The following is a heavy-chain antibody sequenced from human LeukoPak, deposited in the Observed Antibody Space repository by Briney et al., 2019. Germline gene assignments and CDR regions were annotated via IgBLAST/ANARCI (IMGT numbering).Heavy chain of an antibody. V-gene: IGHV1-8*01. CDR2: MNPNSGNT. CDR1: GYTFTSYD. D-gene: IGHD6-13*01. Sequence: ASVKVSCKASGYTFTSYDINWLRQPNGPGHEWMGWMNPNSGNTGYAQKFQGRVTITRNTSISTAYMELRSLRSDDTAVYYCTRDLPYSSSWEPIDYWGQGTLVTVSS. J-gene: IGHJ4*02. CDR3: TRDLPYSSSWEPIDY.